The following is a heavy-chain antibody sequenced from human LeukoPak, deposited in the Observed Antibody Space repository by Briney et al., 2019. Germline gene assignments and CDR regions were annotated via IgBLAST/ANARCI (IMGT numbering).Heavy chain of an antibody. Sequence: GASVKLSCKASGYTFTSYGISWVRQAPGQGLEWMGWISAYNGNTNYAQKLQGRVTMTTDTSTSTAYMELRSLRSDDTAVYYCARDDEADYGDYVVSFDYWGQGTLVTVSS. CDR2: ISAYNGNT. CDR3: ARDDEADYGDYVVSFDY. V-gene: IGHV1-18*01. CDR1: GYTFTSYG. D-gene: IGHD4-17*01. J-gene: IGHJ4*02.